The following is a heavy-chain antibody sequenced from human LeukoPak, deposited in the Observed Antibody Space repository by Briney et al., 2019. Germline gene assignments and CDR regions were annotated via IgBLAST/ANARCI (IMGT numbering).Heavy chain of an antibody. CDR1: GFTFSSYA. CDR3: AKDTRYYGSGAIFDY. CDR2: ISGSGGST. D-gene: IGHD3-10*01. V-gene: IGHV3-23*01. Sequence: PGGSLRLSCAASGFTFSSYAMSWVRQAPGKGLEWVSAISGSGGSTYYADSVKGRFTISRDNSKNTLYLQMNSLRAEDTAVYYCAKDTRYYGSGAIFDYWGQGTLVTVSS. J-gene: IGHJ4*02.